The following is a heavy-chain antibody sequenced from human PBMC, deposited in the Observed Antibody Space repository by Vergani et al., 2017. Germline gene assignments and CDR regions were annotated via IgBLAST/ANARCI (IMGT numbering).Heavy chain of an antibody. D-gene: IGHD3-10*01. CDR2: IASDGSNQ. V-gene: IGHV3-30*03. J-gene: IGHJ6*03. CDR1: GFTFSNYA. Sequence: QAQLVESGGGVVQPGRSLRLSCAASGFTFSNYAIHWVRQAPGKGLEWVAIIASDGSNQFYAGSVKGRFTISRDNSKNTLSLQMNSLRPEDTAVYYCARDRQRISLSQMGREVWLAYGCMDCWGKGTTVTVSS. CDR3: ARDRQRISLSQMGREVWLAYGCMDC.